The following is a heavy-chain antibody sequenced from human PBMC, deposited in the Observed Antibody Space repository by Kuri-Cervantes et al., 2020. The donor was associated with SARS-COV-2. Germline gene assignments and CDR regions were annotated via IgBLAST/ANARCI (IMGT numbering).Heavy chain of an antibody. D-gene: IGHD7-27*01. V-gene: IGHV3-23*01. CDR2: ISSSGHTT. CDR3: ARDDWGSGGAFDI. J-gene: IGHJ3*02. Sequence: ESLKTSCAASGFTFSNSAMGWVRQAPGKGLEWVSAISSSGHTTYYADSVRGRFTASRDNSKNTLFLQMNSLRAEDTALYHCARDDWGSGGAFDIWGQGTMVTVSS. CDR1: GFTFSNSA.